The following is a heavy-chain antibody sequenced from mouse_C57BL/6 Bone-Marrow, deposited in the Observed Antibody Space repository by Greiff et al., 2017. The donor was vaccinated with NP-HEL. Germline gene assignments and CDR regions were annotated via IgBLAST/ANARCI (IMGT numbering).Heavy chain of an antibody. J-gene: IGHJ2*01. CDR3: ARHGSSGYYFDY. CDR1: GFTFSDYY. CDR2: ISNGGGST. D-gene: IGHD3-2*02. V-gene: IGHV5-12*01. Sequence: EVMLVESGGGLVQPGGSLKLSCAASGFTFSDYYMYWVRQTPEKRLEWVAYISNGGGSTYYPDTVKGRFTISRDNAKNTLYLQMSRLKSEDTAMYYCARHGSSGYYFDYWGQGTTLTVSS.